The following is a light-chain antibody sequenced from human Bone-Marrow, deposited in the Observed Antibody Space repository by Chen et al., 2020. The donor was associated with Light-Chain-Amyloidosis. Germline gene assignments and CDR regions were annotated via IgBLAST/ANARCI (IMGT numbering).Light chain of an antibody. J-gene: IGLJ3*02. CDR1: NIGSTS. V-gene: IGLV3-21*02. CDR2: DDS. Sequence: SYVLTQPSSVSVASGPSATIPCGGNNIGSTSVHWYQQTPGQAPLLVVYDDSDRPSGIPERLSGSNSGNTATLTISRVEAGDEADYYCQVWDRSSDRPVFGGGTKLTVL. CDR3: QVWDRSSDRPV.